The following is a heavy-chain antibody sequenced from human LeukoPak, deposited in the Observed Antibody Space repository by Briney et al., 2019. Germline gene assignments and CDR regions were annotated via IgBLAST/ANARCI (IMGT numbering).Heavy chain of an antibody. D-gene: IGHD3-22*01. V-gene: IGHV4-59*01. CDR2: IYYSGST. CDR1: GGSISSYY. Sequence: PSETLSLTCTVSGGSISSYYWSWIRQPPGKGLEWIGYIYYSGSTNYNLSLKSRVTISVDKSKNQFSLKLSSVTAADTAVYYCARGGYYYDSSGYYRFDYWGQGTLVTVSS. CDR3: ARGGYYYDSSGYYRFDY. J-gene: IGHJ4*02.